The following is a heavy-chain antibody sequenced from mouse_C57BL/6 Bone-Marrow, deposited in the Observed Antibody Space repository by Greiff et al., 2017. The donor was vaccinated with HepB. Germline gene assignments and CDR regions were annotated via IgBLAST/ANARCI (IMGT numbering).Heavy chain of an antibody. J-gene: IGHJ4*01. CDR3: ARRGDYYWSISGNYYAMDY. CDR1: GFTFSSYG. D-gene: IGHD1-1*01. V-gene: IGHV5-6*01. Sequence: EVQLVESGGDLVKPGGSLKLSCAASGFTFSSYGMSWVRQTPDKRLEWVATISSGGSYTYYPDSVKGRFTISRDNAKNTLYLQMSSLKSEDTAMYYCARRGDYYWSISGNYYAMDYWGQGTSVTVSS. CDR2: ISSGGSYT.